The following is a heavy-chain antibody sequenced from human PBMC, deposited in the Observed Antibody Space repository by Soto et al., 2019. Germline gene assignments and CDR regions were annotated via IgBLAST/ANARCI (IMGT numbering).Heavy chain of an antibody. J-gene: IGHJ5*02. D-gene: IGHD4-17*01. CDR2: INPNSGGT. Sequence: GASVKVSCKASGYTFTGYYMHWVRQAPGQGLEWMGWINPNSGGTNYAQKFQGWVTMTRDTSISTAYMELSRLRSDDTAVYYCARDFTDYGNNWFDPWGQGTLVTVPS. V-gene: IGHV1-2*04. CDR1: GYTFTGYY. CDR3: ARDFTDYGNNWFDP.